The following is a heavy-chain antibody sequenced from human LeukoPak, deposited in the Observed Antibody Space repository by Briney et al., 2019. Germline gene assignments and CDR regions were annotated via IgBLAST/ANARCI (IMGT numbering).Heavy chain of an antibody. Sequence: GGSLRLSCAASGFTFSSYSMNWVRQAPGKGLEWVSCINSRSSYIYYADSVKDRFTISRDNAKNSLYLQTNSLRAEDTAVYYCARDRSGSYPYYFDYWGQGTLVTVSS. CDR1: GFTFSSYS. J-gene: IGHJ4*02. D-gene: IGHD1-26*01. CDR2: INSRSSYI. V-gene: IGHV3-21*01. CDR3: ARDRSGSYPYYFDY.